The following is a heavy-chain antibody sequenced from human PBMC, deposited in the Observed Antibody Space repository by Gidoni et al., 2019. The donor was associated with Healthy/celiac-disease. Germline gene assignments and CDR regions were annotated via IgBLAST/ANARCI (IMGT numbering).Heavy chain of an antibody. CDR3: ASLYDFWSGYYTSTTYYGMDV. CDR2: NYYSGVT. D-gene: IGHD3-3*01. CDR1: GGSISSSSYY. V-gene: IGHV4-39*01. J-gene: IGHJ6*02. Sequence: QLQLPESGPGLVQPSETLSLTCTVSGGSISSSSYYWGWIRQPPGKGLEWIGSNYYSGVTYYNPSLKSRVTISVETSQNQFPLKLSSVTAADTAVYYCASLYDFWSGYYTSTTYYGMDVWGQGTTVTFSS.